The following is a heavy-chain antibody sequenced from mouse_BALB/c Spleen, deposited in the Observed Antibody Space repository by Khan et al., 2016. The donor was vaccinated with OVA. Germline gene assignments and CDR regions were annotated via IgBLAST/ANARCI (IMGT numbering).Heavy chain of an antibody. V-gene: IGHV14-3*02. CDR2: IDPANGNT. CDR1: GFNIKDTY. Sequence: EVQLQESGAELVKPGASVKLSCTASGFNIKDTYIHWVKQRPEQGLDWIGRIDPANGNTKNDPQFQGQATRTADTPSNTAYLHLTSLTSEDTAIYDCAYIERLYGMDYWGQGTSVTVSS. J-gene: IGHJ4*01. D-gene: IGHD1-3*01. CDR3: AYIERLYGMDY.